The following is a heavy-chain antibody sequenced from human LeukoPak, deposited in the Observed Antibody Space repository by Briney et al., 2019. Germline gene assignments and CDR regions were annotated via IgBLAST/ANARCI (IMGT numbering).Heavy chain of an antibody. CDR3: ARGSPRENYYYYYYGMDV. J-gene: IGHJ6*02. CDR1: GGSFSGYY. CDR2: INHSGST. Sequence: PSETLSLTCAVYGGSFSGYYWSWIRQPPGKGLEWIGEINHSGSTNYNPSLKSRVTISVDTSKNQFSLKLSSVTAADTAVYYCARGSPRENYYYYYYGMDVWGQGTTVTVSS. V-gene: IGHV4-34*01.